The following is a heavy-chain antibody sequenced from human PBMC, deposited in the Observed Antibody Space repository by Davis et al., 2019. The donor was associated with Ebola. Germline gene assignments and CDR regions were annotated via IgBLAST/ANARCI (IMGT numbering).Heavy chain of an antibody. D-gene: IGHD1-26*01. J-gene: IGHJ4*02. CDR3: AKVELRGY. V-gene: IGHV3-74*01. Sequence: GESLKISCAASGFTFSNYWMHWVRQAPGEGLVWVSRIYSDGSSTSYADSVKGRFTISRDNAKNTLYLQMNSLRAEDTAVYYCAKVELRGYWGRGTLVTVSS. CDR1: GFTFSNYW. CDR2: IYSDGSST.